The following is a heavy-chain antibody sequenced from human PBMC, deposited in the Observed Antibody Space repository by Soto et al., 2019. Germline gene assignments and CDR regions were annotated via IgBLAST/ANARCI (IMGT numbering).Heavy chain of an antibody. D-gene: IGHD2-21*02. CDR1: GYTFTSYA. J-gene: IGHJ4*02. CDR3: ARGVGVVTALDS. V-gene: IGHV1-3*05. Sequence: QVQLVQSGAEEKKPGASVKVSCKASGYTFTSYAMHWVRQAPGQRLEWMGWINAGNGNTKDSQKFQGRVTITRDTAARTAYTELSSLRSEDTAVYYCARGVGVVTALDSWGQRPLVTVPS. CDR2: INAGNGNT.